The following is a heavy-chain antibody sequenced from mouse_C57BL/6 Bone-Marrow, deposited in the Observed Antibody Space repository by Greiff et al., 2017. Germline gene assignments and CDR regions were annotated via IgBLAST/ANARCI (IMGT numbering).Heavy chain of an antibody. CDR2: IYPGDGDT. D-gene: IGHD1-1*01. CDR3: ARQDYYGSSYVWYFDV. V-gene: IGHV1-82*01. J-gene: IGHJ1*03. CDR1: GYAFSSSW. Sequence: QVQLQQPGPELVKPGASVKISCKASGYAFSSSWMNWVKQRPGKGLEWIGRIYPGDGDTNYNGKFKGKATLTADKSSSTAYMQLSSLTSEDSAVYFCARQDYYGSSYVWYFDVWGTGTTVTVSS.